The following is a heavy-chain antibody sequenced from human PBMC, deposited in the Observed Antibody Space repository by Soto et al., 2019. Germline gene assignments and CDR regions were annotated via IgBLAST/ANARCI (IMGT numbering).Heavy chain of an antibody. J-gene: IGHJ4*02. CDR1: GFTFSSYA. D-gene: IGHD2-2*01. CDR2: ISGSGSRK. Sequence: SGGSLRLSCAASGFTFSSYAMSWVRQAPGKGLEWVAAISGSGSRKYYADSVKGRFTISRDNAKNSLYLQMNSLRAEDTAVYYCARVFRTSFIDYWGQGTLVTVSS. V-gene: IGHV3-23*01. CDR3: ARVFRTSFIDY.